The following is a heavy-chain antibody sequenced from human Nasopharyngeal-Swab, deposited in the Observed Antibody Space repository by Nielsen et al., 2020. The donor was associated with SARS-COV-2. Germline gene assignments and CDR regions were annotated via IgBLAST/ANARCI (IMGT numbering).Heavy chain of an antibody. CDR3: ARDGYCSDGSCYWGTYNWFDP. CDR2: ISSSSSTI. D-gene: IGHD2-15*01. CDR1: GFTFSSYS. Sequence: GGSLRLSCAASGFTFSSYSMNWVRQAPGKGLEWVSYISSSSSTIYYADSVKGRFTISRDNAKNSLYLQMNSLRAEDTAVYYCARDGYCSDGSCYWGTYNWFDPWGQGTLVTVSS. V-gene: IGHV3-48*01. J-gene: IGHJ5*02.